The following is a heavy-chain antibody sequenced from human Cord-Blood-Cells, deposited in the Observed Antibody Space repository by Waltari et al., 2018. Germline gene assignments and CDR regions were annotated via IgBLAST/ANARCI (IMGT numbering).Heavy chain of an antibody. CDR2: ISSSGSTI. D-gene: IGHD3-9*01. CDR3: ARGTGPTYDAFDI. CDR1: GFPFSSYG. J-gene: IGHJ3*02. V-gene: IGHV3-48*03. Sequence: EVQLVESGGGLVQPGGSLRLSCAASGFPFSSYGTNWVRQAPGKGLEWVSYISSSGSTIYYADSVKGRFTISRDNAKNSLYLQMNSLRAEDTAVYYCARGTGPTYDAFDIWGQGTMVTVSS.